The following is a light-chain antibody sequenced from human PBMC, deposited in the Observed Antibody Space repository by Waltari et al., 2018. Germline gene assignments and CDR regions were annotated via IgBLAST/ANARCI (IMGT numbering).Light chain of an antibody. CDR1: QLADKY. Sequence: SYELTQPPSISVSPGQTARLTCSGEQLADKYVSWYHQKSGQSPTLVIYQDNQRPSGIPDRFSGSNSGNTATLTISETQTFDEADFYCQAWDITTKVVFGGGTKLTVL. V-gene: IGLV3-1*01. CDR2: QDN. J-gene: IGLJ2*01. CDR3: QAWDITTKVV.